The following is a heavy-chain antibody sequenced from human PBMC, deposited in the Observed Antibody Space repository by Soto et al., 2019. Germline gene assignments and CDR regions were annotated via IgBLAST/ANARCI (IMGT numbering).Heavy chain of an antibody. D-gene: IGHD2-2*01. V-gene: IGHV4-4*07. CDR1: GGSISSYH. CDR2: VYRGGSI. J-gene: IGHJ6*03. Sequence: QLQLQESGPGLVKPSETLSLTCTVSGGSISSYHWTWIRQPPGKGLEWLGGVYRGGSINYNPSLRSRLTMSVDTSNNQFSLRLSSVTAADTAVYYCAKEMGFCTTTSCHAGPLYYYMDVWGKGTTVTVSS. CDR3: AKEMGFCTTTSCHAGPLYYYMDV.